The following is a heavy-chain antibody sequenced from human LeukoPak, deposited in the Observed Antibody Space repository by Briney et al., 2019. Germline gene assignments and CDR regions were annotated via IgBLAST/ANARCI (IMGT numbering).Heavy chain of an antibody. V-gene: IGHV1-3*01. Sequence: WASVKVSCKASGYTFTSYAMHWVRQAPGQRLEWMGWINAGNGNTKYSQRFQGTVTITRDTSASTAYMELSSLRSEDTAVYYCARGGYCSGGSCYTDNWFDPWGQGTLVTVSS. CDR2: INAGNGNT. J-gene: IGHJ5*02. D-gene: IGHD2-15*01. CDR3: ARGGYCSGGSCYTDNWFDP. CDR1: GYTFTSYA.